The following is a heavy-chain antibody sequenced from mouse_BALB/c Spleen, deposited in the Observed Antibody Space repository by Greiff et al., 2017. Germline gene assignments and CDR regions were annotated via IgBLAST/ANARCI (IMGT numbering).Heavy chain of an antibody. Sequence: EVKLMESGPGLVKPSQSLSLTCTVTGYSITSDYAWNWIRQFPGNKLEWMGYISYSGSTSYNPSLKSRISITRDTSKNQFFLQLNSVTTEDTATYYCARWEDYAEKAMDYWGQGTSVTVSS. J-gene: IGHJ4*01. D-gene: IGHD2-4*01. CDR2: ISYSGST. CDR3: ARWEDYAEKAMDY. V-gene: IGHV3-2*02. CDR1: GYSITSDYA.